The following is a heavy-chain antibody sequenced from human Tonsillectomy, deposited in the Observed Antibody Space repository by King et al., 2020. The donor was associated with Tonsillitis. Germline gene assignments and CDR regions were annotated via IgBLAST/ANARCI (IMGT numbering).Heavy chain of an antibody. D-gene: IGHD6-19*01. CDR1: GGSISSYY. CDR2: IYYSGST. CDR3: ASTQPEQWRVRLDY. J-gene: IGHJ4*02. V-gene: IGHV4-59*01. Sequence: QLQESGPGLVKPSETLSLTCTVSGGSISSYYWSWIRQPPGKGLEWIGYIYYSGSTNYNPSLKSRVTISVDTSKNQFSLKLSSVTAADTAVYYCASTQPEQWRVRLDYWGQGTLVTVSS.